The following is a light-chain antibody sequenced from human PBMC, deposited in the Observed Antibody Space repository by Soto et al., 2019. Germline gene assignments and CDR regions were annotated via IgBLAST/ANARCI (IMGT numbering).Light chain of an antibody. CDR3: SSYAGSNNVI. V-gene: IGLV2-8*01. J-gene: IGLJ2*01. CDR1: SSDVGGYNS. Sequence: QSVLTQPPAASESPGQSVTISCTGTSSDVGGYNSVSWYQHHPGEAPKLMICDVTKRPSGVPDRFSGSKSGNTASLTVSGLQAEDEADYYCSSYAGSNNVIFGGGTKLTVL. CDR2: DVT.